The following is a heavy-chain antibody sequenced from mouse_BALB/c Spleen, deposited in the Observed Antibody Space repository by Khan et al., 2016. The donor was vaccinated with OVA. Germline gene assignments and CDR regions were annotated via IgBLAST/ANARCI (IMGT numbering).Heavy chain of an antibody. CDR2: INTHTGES. D-gene: IGHD6-2*01. CDR1: GYTFTNYG. V-gene: IGHV9-3-1*01. CDR3: ARILSVFFDY. J-gene: IGHJ2*01. Sequence: QIQLVQSGPEVKKPGETVKISCKASGYTFTNYGMNWMKQAPGKGLKWMGWINTHTGESTYAEDFKGRFAFSLETSANTAYLHINNLKNEDTATYFCARILSVFFDYWGQGTTLTVSS.